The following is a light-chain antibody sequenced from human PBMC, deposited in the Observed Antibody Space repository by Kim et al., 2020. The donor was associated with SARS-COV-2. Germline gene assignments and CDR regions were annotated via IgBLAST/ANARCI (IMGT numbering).Light chain of an antibody. CDR2: EVT. J-gene: IGLJ3*02. CDR3: TSYTSSGTLKV. CDR1: SSDVGGYNY. V-gene: IGLV2-14*01. Sequence: QSALTQPASVSGSPGQSITISCTGTSSDVGGYNYVSWYQHHPGKAPKLMIYEVTNRPSGVSNRFSGSRSGNTASLTISGLQAEDEADYYCTSYTSSGTLKVFGGGTQLTVL.